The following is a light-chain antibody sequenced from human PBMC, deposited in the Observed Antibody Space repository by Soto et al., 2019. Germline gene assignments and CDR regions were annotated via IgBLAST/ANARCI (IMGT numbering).Light chain of an antibody. V-gene: IGLV2-14*01. J-gene: IGLJ2*01. CDR3: SSYGNTRGTLEVVL. CDR1: SSDVGAYDY. Sequence: SVLTQPAHVSEPPGQSITISCIGTSSDVGAYDYVSWYQHHPGKALKLLIYEVSNRPSGVSSRFSGSKSGNTAYLTISGLQAEDEADYYCSSYGNTRGTLEVVLFGGGTKVTV. CDR2: EVS.